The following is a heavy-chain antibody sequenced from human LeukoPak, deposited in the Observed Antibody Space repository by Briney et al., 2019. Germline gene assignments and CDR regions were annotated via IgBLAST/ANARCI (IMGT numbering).Heavy chain of an antibody. D-gene: IGHD5-18*01. CDR2: ISGSGGNT. CDR1: GFTFSSYA. Sequence: GGSLRLSCAASGFTFSSYAMSWVRQAPGKGLEWVSAISGSGGNTYYPDSVTGRFTISRDNSKTTLFLQMNSLRAEDTAVYYCARELRDTAMVHFDYWGQGTLVTVSS. J-gene: IGHJ4*02. CDR3: ARELRDTAMVHFDY. V-gene: IGHV3-23*01.